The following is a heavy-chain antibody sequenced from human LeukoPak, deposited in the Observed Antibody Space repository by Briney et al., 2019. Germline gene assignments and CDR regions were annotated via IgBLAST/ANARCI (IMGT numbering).Heavy chain of an antibody. Sequence: GGSLRLSCAASGFTSSFYEMNLVRQAAGKRLEWVAYISESGATIYYADSVKGRFTISRDNAKSSVYLQLNSLRAEDTAVYSCARDSGHCEDNSRHHFDYWGQGTLVTVSS. V-gene: IGHV3-48*03. J-gene: IGHJ4*02. D-gene: IGHD2-15*01. CDR1: GFTSSFYE. CDR2: ISESGATI. CDR3: ARDSGHCEDNSRHHFDY.